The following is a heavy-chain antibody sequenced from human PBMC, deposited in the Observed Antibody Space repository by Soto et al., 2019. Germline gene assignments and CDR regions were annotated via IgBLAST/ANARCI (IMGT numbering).Heavy chain of an antibody. Sequence: QVQLVQAGAEVKKPGSSVKVSRKASGGTFSSYAISWGRQAPGQGLEWMGGIIPIFDTANYAQKFQGRVTITADEATSTAYMELSSLRSEDTAVYYCARHDCISSSCYYYYYYGMDVWGQGTTVTVSS. D-gene: IGHD2-15*01. J-gene: IGHJ6*02. CDR2: IIPIFDTA. V-gene: IGHV1-69*12. CDR1: GGTFSSYA. CDR3: ARHDCISSSCYYYYYYGMDV.